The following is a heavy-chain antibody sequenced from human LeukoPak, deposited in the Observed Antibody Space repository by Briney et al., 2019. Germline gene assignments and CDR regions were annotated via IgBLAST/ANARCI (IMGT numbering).Heavy chain of an antibody. V-gene: IGHV3-11*01. J-gene: IGHJ6*02. CDR3: ARSPEYFYDSSGYYYPTHYYYGMDV. CDR2: ISSSGSTI. Sequence: GGSLRLTCAASGFTFSDYYMSWIRQAPGKGLEWVSYISSSGSTIYYADSVKGRFTISRDNAKNSLYLQMNSLRAEDTAVYYCARSPEYFYDSSGYYYPTHYYYGMDVWGQGTTVTVSS. CDR1: GFTFSDYY. D-gene: IGHD3-22*01.